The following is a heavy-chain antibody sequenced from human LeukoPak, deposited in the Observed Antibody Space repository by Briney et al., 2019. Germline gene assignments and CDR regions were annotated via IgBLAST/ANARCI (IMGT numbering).Heavy chain of an antibody. CDR2: ISGSGGST. D-gene: IGHD2-8*01. CDR1: GFTFSDSA. CDR3: AKDLLMVYAEHDY. J-gene: IGHJ4*02. V-gene: IGHV3-23*01. Sequence: GGSLRLSCEASGFTFSDSAMSWVRQAPGKGLEWVSAISGSGGSTYYADSVKGRFTISRDNSKNTLYLQMNSLRAEDTAVYYCAKDLLMVYAEHDYWGQGTLVTVSS.